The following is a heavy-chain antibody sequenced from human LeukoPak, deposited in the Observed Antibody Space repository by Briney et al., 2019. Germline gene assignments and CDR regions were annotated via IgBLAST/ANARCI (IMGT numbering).Heavy chain of an antibody. V-gene: IGHV3-23*01. CDR2: ISGSGANT. CDR3: ATGSSSGWYYFDY. J-gene: IGHJ4*01. CDR1: GFTFSGYA. D-gene: IGHD6-13*01. Sequence: GGSLRPSCVASGFTFSGYAISWVRQAPGKGLEWVSSISGSGANTNSADSVKGRFTISRDNSKNTVFLQMNTLRAGDTAVYFCATGSSSGWYYFDYWGHGTLVTVSS.